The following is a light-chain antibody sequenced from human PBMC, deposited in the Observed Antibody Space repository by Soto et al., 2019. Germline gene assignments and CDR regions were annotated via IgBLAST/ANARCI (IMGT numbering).Light chain of an antibody. V-gene: IGKV3-20*01. Sequence: EVVLTQSPGTLSLSPGERATLSCRASQSVNGRYLAWYQQKIGQAPRLLIYGASNRATGIPDRFSGSLSGTDFTLTISRLEPGDFAVYYCQQYGTSPLTFGAGTKVDIK. CDR2: GAS. CDR3: QQYGTSPLT. CDR1: QSVNGRY. J-gene: IGKJ4*01.